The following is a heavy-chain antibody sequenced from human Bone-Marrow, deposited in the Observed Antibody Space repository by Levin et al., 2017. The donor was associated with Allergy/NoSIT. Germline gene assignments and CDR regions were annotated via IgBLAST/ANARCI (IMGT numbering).Heavy chain of an antibody. CDR3: PRLELGPKWFDH. D-gene: IGHD1-1*01. J-gene: IGHJ5*02. CDR2: IYFTGSI. CDR1: GGSMMSYY. V-gene: IGHV4-59*01. Sequence: SETLSLTCSVSGGSMMSYYWSWIRQSPGKGLEWIAHIYFTGSIYYNPSLKSRVTISLDMSKNQFSLRLNSVTAADTAIYYCPRLELGPKWFDHWGQGTMVTVSS.